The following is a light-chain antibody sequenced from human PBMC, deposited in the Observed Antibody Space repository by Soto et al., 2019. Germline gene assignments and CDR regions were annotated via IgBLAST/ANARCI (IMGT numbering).Light chain of an antibody. CDR3: QVWDSSSDHLVV. CDR2: YDS. V-gene: IGLV3-21*04. CDR1: NIGSKS. J-gene: IGLJ2*01. Sequence: VLTQPPSVSVAPGKTARITCGGNNIGSKSVHWYQQKPGQAPVLVIYYDSDRPSGIPERFSGSNSGNTATLTISRVEAGDEADYYCQVWDSSSDHLVVFGGGTKLTVL.